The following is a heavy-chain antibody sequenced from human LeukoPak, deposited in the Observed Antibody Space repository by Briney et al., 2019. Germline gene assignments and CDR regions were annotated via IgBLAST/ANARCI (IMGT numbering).Heavy chain of an antibody. D-gene: IGHD3-3*01. J-gene: IGHJ6*02. CDR3: ATPGGSVLRFLEWSKSPYYYYGMDV. CDR1: GGTFSSYA. CDR2: IIPIFGTA. V-gene: IGHV1-69*13. Sequence: SVKVSCKASGGTFSSYAISWVRQAPGQGLEWMGGIIPIFGTANYAQKFQGRATITADESTSTAYMELSSLRSEDTAVYYCATPGGSVLRFLEWSKSPYYYYGMDVWGQGTTVTVSS.